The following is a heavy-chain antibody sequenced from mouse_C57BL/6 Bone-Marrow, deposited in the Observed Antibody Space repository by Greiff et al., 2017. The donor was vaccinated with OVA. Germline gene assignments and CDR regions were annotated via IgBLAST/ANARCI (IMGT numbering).Heavy chain of an antibody. J-gene: IGHJ1*03. V-gene: IGHV8-8*01. Sequence: QVTLKVSGPGILQPSQTLSLTCSFSGFSLSTFGMGVGRIRQPSGKGLEWLAHTWWDDDKYYNPALKSRPTISKDTSKNQIFLKIANVDTADTATYDCARIITAVVATNWYFDVWGTGTTVTVSS. D-gene: IGHD1-1*01. CDR2: TWWDDDK. CDR1: GFSLSTFGMG. CDR3: ARIITAVVATNWYFDV.